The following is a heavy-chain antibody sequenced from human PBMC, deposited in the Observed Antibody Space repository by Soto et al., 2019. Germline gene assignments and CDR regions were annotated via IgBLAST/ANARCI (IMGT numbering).Heavy chain of an antibody. CDR2: IYYSGST. Sequence: SETLSLTCTVSGGSISSGDYYWSWIRQPPGKGLEWIGYIYYSGSTYYNPSLKSRVTISVDTSKNEFSLRLSSVTAADTAVYYCARLNGYCVSTNCHGYYGMDVWGQGTTVTVSS. CDR3: ARLNGYCVSTNCHGYYGMDV. V-gene: IGHV4-30-4*01. D-gene: IGHD2-2*03. CDR1: GGSISSGDYY. J-gene: IGHJ6*02.